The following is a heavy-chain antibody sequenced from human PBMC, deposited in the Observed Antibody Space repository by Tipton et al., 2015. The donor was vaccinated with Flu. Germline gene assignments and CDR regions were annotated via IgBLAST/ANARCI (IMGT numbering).Heavy chain of an antibody. J-gene: IGHJ6*02. D-gene: IGHD2-21*01. CDR2: IYYSGST. V-gene: IGHV4-61*01. Sequence: TLSLTCTVSGGSVSSGSYDWSWIRQPPGKGLEWIGYIYYSGSTNYNPSLKSRVTISVDTSKNQFSLKLSSVTAADTAVYYCARDQVSPHLTYGMDVWGQGTTVTVSS. CDR3: ARDQVSPHLTYGMDV. CDR1: GGSVSSGSYD.